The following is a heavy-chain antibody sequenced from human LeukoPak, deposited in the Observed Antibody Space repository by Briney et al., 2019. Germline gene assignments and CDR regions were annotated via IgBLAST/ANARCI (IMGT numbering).Heavy chain of an antibody. Sequence: GGSLRLSCAASGFIVSSKYISWVRQAPGEGLEWVSVIYTGGTTYYVDSVKGRFTISRDNSKNTVYLQMNSLRAEDTAVYYCARGGISRSFDLWGRGTLVTVSS. D-gene: IGHD6-13*01. CDR3: ARGGISRSFDL. J-gene: IGHJ2*01. CDR1: GFIVSSKY. CDR2: IYTGGTT. V-gene: IGHV3-53*01.